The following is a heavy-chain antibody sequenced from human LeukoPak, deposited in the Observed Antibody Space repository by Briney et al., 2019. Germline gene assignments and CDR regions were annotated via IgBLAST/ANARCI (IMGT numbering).Heavy chain of an antibody. D-gene: IGHD2-15*01. CDR3: AKALGGYCSGGSCYLGAFDI. Sequence: GGSLRLSCAASGFTFDDYAMHWVRQAPGKGLEWVSGISWNSGSIGYADSVKGRITISRDNAKNSLYLQMNSLRAEDTALYYCAKALGGYCSGGSCYLGAFDIWGQGTMVTVSS. J-gene: IGHJ3*02. CDR2: ISWNSGSI. CDR1: GFTFDDYA. V-gene: IGHV3-9*01.